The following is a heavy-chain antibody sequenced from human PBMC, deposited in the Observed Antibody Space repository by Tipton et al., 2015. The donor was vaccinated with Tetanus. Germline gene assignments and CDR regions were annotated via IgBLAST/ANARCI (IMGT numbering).Heavy chain of an antibody. CDR3: ARGGSYSYGPRGFDL. V-gene: IGHV4-39*07. J-gene: IGHJ2*01. D-gene: IGHD5-18*01. Sequence: TLSLTCTVSGGSISSTSYYWAWIRQPPGKGLEWIGTMYNSGATYYNPSLKGRVTISVDTPKNQFSLKLTSLTVADTAVYYCARGGSYSYGPRGFDLWGRGTLVTVSS. CDR2: MYNSGAT. CDR1: GGSISSTSYY.